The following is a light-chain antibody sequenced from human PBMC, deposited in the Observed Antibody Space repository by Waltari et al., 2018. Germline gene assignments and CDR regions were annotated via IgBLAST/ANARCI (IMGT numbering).Light chain of an antibody. CDR2: WAS. CDR3: QQYYFSPPT. CDR1: HDLLYSSTNKNY. Sequence: XVMTQXXXSXSLSLGEXXTINCKSSHDLLYSSTNKNYLAWYQQKAGQPPKLLIYWASTRESGVPARFSGSGSGTDFTXXITXLQAXDVAVYXCQQYYFSPPTFGPXXXXXFK. J-gene: IGKJ3*01. V-gene: IGKV4-1*01.